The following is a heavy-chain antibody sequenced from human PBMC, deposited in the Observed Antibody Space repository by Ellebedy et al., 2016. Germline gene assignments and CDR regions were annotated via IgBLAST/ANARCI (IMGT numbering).Heavy chain of an antibody. CDR1: GFTFSSYG. CDR3: ARDWGGRIVGATTLDY. Sequence: GGSLRLXXAASGFTFSSYGMHWVRQAPGKGLEWVAVIWYDGSNKYYADSVKGRFTISRDNSKNTLYLQMNSLRAEDTAVYYCARDWGGRIVGATTLDYWGQGTLVTVSS. D-gene: IGHD1-26*01. J-gene: IGHJ4*02. CDR2: IWYDGSNK. V-gene: IGHV3-33*01.